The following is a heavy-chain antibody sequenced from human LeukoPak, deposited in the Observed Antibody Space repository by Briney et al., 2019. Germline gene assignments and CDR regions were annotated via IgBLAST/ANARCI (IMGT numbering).Heavy chain of an antibody. CDR1: GYTFTDYY. CDR2: INPTSGDT. V-gene: IGHV1-2*06. D-gene: IGHD6-19*01. Sequence: GASVKVSCKTSGYTFTDYYIHWVRQAPGQGLEWMGLINPTSGDTNYAQKFQGRVTMTKDTSIRAAYMELSGLKSDDTAVYYCARVRIAVAGKYYFDYWGQGTLVTVSS. CDR3: ARVRIAVAGKYYFDY. J-gene: IGHJ4*02.